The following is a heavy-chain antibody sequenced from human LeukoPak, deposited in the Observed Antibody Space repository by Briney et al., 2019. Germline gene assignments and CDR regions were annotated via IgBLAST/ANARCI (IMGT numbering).Heavy chain of an antibody. CDR3: ARAKDCSSITCPFDI. Sequence: GGSLRLSCAASAFTFHDYGMSWVRQAPGKGLEWVSSINWNSGSTGYADSVKGRFSISRDNGKNSLYLQMNSLRAEVTALYYCARAKDCSSITCPFDIWGQGTMVTVSS. CDR1: AFTFHDYG. J-gene: IGHJ3*02. CDR2: INWNSGST. V-gene: IGHV3-20*04. D-gene: IGHD2-2*01.